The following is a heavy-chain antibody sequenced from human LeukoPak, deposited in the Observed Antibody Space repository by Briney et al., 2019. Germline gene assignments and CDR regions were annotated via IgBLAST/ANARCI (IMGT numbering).Heavy chain of an antibody. CDR3: ARHGGSLGYFDY. D-gene: IGHD1-26*01. CDR1: GGSISTYY. CDR2: VYYSGTT. J-gene: IGHJ4*02. V-gene: IGHV4-59*08. Sequence: SETLSLTCSVTGGSISTYYWSWIRQTPGKGLEWIGYVYYSGTTNYNPSLKGRVTISSDTSKNQFSLNLRSVNVADTAIYYCARHGGSLGYFDYWGQGTLVTASS.